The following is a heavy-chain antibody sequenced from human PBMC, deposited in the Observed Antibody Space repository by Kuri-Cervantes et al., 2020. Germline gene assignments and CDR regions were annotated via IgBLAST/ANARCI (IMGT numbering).Heavy chain of an antibody. Sequence: GESLKISCAASGFTFSSYAMHWVRQAPGKGLEWVAVISYDGSNKYYADSVKGRFTISRDNSKNTLYLQMNSLRAEDTAVYYCARDLTTWAAEPPLYYYGMDVWGQGTTVTVSS. CDR3: ARDLTTWAAEPPLYYYGMDV. D-gene: IGHD6-13*01. CDR1: GFTFSSYA. J-gene: IGHJ6*02. V-gene: IGHV3-30-3*01. CDR2: ISYDGSNK.